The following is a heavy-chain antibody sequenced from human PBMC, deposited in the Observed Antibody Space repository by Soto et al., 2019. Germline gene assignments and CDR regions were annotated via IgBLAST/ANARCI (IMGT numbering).Heavy chain of an antibody. CDR2: ISGSGGST. CDR1: GFTFSSYA. J-gene: IGHJ3*02. D-gene: IGHD3-16*01. V-gene: IGHV3-23*01. CDR3: AKFSFLYKLEWGNAFDI. Sequence: GGSLRLSCAASGFTFSSYAMSWVRQAPGKGLEWVSAISGSGGSTYYADSVKGRFTISRDNSKNTLYLQMNSLRAEDTAVYYCAKFSFLYKLEWGNAFDIWGQGTMVTVSS.